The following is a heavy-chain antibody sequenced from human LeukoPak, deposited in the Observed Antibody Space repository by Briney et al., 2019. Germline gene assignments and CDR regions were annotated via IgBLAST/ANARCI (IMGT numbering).Heavy chain of an antibody. CDR2: IYYSGST. J-gene: IGHJ2*01. CDR3: ARLHGGYTFGNWYFDL. Sequence: SETLSLTCTVSGGSISSSSYYWGWIRQPPGKGLEWIGSIYYSGSTYYNPSLKSRVTISVDTSKNQFSLKLSSVTAADTAVYYCARLHGGYTFGNWYFDLWGRGTLVTVSS. CDR1: GGSISSSSYY. V-gene: IGHV4-39*01. D-gene: IGHD5-18*01.